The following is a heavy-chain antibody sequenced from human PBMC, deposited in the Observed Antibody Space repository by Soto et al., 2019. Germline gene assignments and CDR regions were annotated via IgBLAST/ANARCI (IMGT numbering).Heavy chain of an antibody. D-gene: IGHD3-10*01. CDR1: GFTISTNY. Sequence: PGGSLRLSCAASGFTISTNYMSWVRQAPGKGLEWISITYSGGTTYNADSVQGRFTISTDNSKNTLHLQMNSLRAEDTAVYYCARDLNYWGQGTLVTVSS. V-gene: IGHV3-66*01. CDR3: ARDLNY. CDR2: TYSGGTT. J-gene: IGHJ4*02.